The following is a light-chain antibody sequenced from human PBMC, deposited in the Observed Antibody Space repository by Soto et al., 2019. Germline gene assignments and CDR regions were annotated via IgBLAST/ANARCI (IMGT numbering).Light chain of an antibody. J-gene: IGKJ1*01. CDR1: QSVSTF. CDR3: QQYGSSPWT. V-gene: IGKV3-20*01. Sequence: IVLTQSPATLSLSPGGRATLSCRASQSVSTFLAWYQLKPGQAPRLLIYDASNRATGIPDRFSGSGSGTDFTLTISRLEPEDFAVYYCQQYGSSPWTFGQGTKVDIK. CDR2: DAS.